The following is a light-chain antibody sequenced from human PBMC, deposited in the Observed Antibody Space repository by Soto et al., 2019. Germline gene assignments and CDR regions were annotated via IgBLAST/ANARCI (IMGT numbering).Light chain of an antibody. CDR1: QGIRND. CDR2: AAS. Sequence: AIQMTQSPSSLSASVGDRVTITCRASQGIRNDLGWYQQKPGQAPNLLIYAASTLQSGVPSRFSGSGSGTDFTLTISSLQPEDFATYYCLQDYNYPCTFGPGTKVDIK. CDR3: LQDYNYPCT. V-gene: IGKV1-6*01. J-gene: IGKJ3*01.